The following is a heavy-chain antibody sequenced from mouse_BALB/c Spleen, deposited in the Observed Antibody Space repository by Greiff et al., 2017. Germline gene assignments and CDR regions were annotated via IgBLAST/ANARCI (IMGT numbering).Heavy chain of an antibody. D-gene: IGHD2-1*01. CDR2: IDPANGNT. CDR3: ARGGNYVGYYAMDY. V-gene: IGHV14-3*02. J-gene: IGHJ4*01. CDR1: GFNIKDTY. Sequence: EVKLVESGAELVKPGASVKLSCTASGFNIKDTYMHWVKQRPEQGLEWIGRIDPANGNTKYDPKFQGKATITADTSSNTAYLQLSSLTSEDTAVYYCARGGNYVGYYAMDYWGQGTSVTVSS.